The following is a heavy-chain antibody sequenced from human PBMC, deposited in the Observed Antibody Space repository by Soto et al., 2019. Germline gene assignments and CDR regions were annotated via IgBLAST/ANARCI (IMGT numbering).Heavy chain of an antibody. J-gene: IGHJ3*01. D-gene: IGHD6-19*01. CDR1: GGSISSYY. Sequence: QVQLQESGPGLVKPSETLSLTCTVSGGSISSYYWSWIRQPPGKGLEWIGSIYYSGSTNYNPSLKSRVTISVDTSKNQFSLKLSSVTAADTAVYYCARDLGSSGWYRDAFDLWGQGTMVTVSS. CDR3: ARDLGSSGWYRDAFDL. V-gene: IGHV4-59*01. CDR2: IYYSGST.